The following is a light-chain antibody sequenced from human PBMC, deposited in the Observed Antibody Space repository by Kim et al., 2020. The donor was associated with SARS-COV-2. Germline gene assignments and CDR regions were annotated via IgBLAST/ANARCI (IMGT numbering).Light chain of an antibody. J-gene: IGKJ4*01. CDR2: GAS. V-gene: IGKV3-15*01. CDR3: QQYNNWPRLT. Sequence: EIVMTQSPATLSVPPGERATLSCRASQSVSSNLARYQQKPGQAPRLLIYGASTRTTGIPARFSGSGSGTEFTLTISSLQSEDFAVYYCQQYNNWPRLTFGGGTKVDIK. CDR1: QSVSSN.